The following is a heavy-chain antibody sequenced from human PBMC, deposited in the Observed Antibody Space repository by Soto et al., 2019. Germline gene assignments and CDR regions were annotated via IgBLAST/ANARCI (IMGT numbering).Heavy chain of an antibody. Sequence: PGGSLGLSCAASGFTVSSNYMSWVRQAPGKGLEWVSYISSSSSTIFYTDSVKGRFTVSRDNAKNSLYLQMNSLRAEDTAVYYCAGPTYLYDSSGLPGYWGQGTLVTVSS. D-gene: IGHD3-22*01. CDR1: GFTVSSNY. J-gene: IGHJ4*02. CDR3: AGPTYLYDSSGLPGY. CDR2: ISSSSSTI. V-gene: IGHV3-48*01.